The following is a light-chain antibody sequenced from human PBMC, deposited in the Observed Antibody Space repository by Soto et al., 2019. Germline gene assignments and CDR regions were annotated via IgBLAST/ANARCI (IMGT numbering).Light chain of an antibody. V-gene: IGKV3-11*01. J-gene: IGKJ5*01. CDR1: QSVSSY. CDR2: DAS. Sequence: EIVLTQSPATLSVSPGERATLSCRASQSVSSYLAWYQQKPGQAPRLLIYDASNRATGIPARFSGSGSGTDFILTISSLVHEDFAVYYCQQHYNWHSVTFGQGTRLEIK. CDR3: QQHYNWHSVT.